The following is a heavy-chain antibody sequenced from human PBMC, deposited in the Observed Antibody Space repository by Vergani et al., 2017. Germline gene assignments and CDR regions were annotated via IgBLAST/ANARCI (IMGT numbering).Heavy chain of an antibody. D-gene: IGHD1-7*01. J-gene: IGHJ3*02. V-gene: IGHV5-51*01. CDR1: GYSFTSYW. Sequence: EVQLVQSGAEVKKPGESLKISCKGSGYSFTSYWIGWVRQMPGKGLEWMGIIYPGDSDTRYSPSFQGQVTISADKSISTAYLQWSSLKASDTAMYYCASDQTITGTTCPAYAFDIWGQGTMVTVSS. CDR3: ASDQTITGTTCPAYAFDI. CDR2: IYPGDSDT.